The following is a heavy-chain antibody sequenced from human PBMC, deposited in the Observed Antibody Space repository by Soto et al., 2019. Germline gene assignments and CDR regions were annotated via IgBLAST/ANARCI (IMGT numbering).Heavy chain of an antibody. Sequence: ASVKVSCKTSGYTFTNYCMHWVRQAPRQGLGWVGIIKCSGGEPSYAQRFIGKVTMRCDTSRSTVYMEVSSLRSDDTVVYYCASGGDVVLGTALLEHWG. V-gene: IGHV1-46*01. CDR1: GYTFTNYC. CDR2: IKCSGGEP. J-gene: IGHJ1*01. CDR3: ASGGDVVLGTALLEH. D-gene: IGHD2-21*02.